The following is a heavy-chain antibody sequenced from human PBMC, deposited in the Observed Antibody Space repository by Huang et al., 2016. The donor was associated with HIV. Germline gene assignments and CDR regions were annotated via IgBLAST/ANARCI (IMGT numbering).Heavy chain of an antibody. CDR2: MKPSSGNT. V-gene: IGHV1-8*01. D-gene: IGHD2-8*01. CDR3: ARGAVFAFFHYYYSYMDV. Sequence: QVHLVQSGAEVKKPGASVKVSCKASGYTFTSYNINWVRQATGQGVEWMGWMKPSSGNTGYAQKCQGRVTITRDTSIGTAYMELSSLRSDDTAVYYCARGAVFAFFHYYYSYMDVWGKGTTVTVSS. CDR1: GYTFTSYN. J-gene: IGHJ6*03.